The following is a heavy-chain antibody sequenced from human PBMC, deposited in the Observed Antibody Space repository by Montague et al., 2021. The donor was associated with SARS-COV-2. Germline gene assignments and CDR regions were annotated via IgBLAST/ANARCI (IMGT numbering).Heavy chain of an antibody. CDR1: GFPFSSYS. V-gene: IGHV3-21*01. CDR2: ISSSSSYI. CDR3: ARGSLRYFDWTGGHYYYGMDV. Sequence: SRSISLSASGFPFSSYSMNWVRQAPGKGLEWVSSISSSSSYIYYADSVKGRFTISRDNAKNSLYLQMNSLRAEDTAVYYCARGSLRYFDWTGGHYYYGMDVWGQGTTVTVSS. J-gene: IGHJ6*02. D-gene: IGHD3-9*01.